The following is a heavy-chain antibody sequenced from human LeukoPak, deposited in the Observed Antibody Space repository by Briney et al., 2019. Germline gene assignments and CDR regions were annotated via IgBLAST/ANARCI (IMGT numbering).Heavy chain of an antibody. V-gene: IGHV2-5*02. Sequence: ESGPTLVKPTQTLTLTCTFSGFSPSTSEVGVGWILQPPGKALEWLALIYWDDDKRYSPSLKSRLTITKDTSKNQVVLTMTNMDPVDTATYYCAHRRGAAPVEYWGQGTLVTVSS. J-gene: IGHJ4*02. CDR2: IYWDDDK. CDR1: GFSPSTSEVG. D-gene: IGHD1-26*01. CDR3: AHRRGAAPVEY.